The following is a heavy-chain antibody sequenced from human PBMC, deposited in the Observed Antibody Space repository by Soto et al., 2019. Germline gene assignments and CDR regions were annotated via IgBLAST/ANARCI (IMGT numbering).Heavy chain of an antibody. CDR2: ISRSGSGSP. CDR3: ARGRYFDGGDYWVANLAFDY. J-gene: IGHJ4*02. V-gene: IGHV3-23*01. Sequence: EVQLLESGGGLLQPGGSLRLSCAASGFTFNNYVMNWVRQAPGKGLEWVSSISRSGSGSPYYSDSVKGRFTISRDNSKNTLSLQMNNLRAEDTAVHFCARGRYFDGGDYWVANLAFDYWGQGTLVTVSS. D-gene: IGHD3-22*01. CDR1: GFTFNNYV.